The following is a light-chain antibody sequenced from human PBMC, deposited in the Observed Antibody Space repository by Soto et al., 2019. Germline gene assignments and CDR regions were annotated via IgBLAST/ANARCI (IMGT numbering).Light chain of an antibody. J-gene: IGKJ1*01. CDR3: QQYNSYWT. CDR1: QSVSSN. Sequence: EIVMTQSLSTLSVSPGERATLSCRVSQSVSSNLALYQQKPGQAPRLLIYGASTRATGIPARFSGSGSGTEFTLTISSLEPDDFASYYCQQYNSYWTFGQVTKVDIK. CDR2: GAS. V-gene: IGKV3-15*01.